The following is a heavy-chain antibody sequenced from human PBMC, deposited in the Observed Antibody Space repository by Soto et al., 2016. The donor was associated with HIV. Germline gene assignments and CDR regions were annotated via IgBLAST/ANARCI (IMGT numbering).Heavy chain of an antibody. J-gene: IGHJ4*02. CDR1: GFSSSNYW. CDR3: SRDTFGPDDY. D-gene: IGHD3-16*01. V-gene: IGHV3-74*01. CDR2: INEDGSTT. Sequence: EVQLVESGGNLVQPGGSLRLSCAASGFSSSNYWMHWVRQAPGKGLVWVSRINEDGSTTNYADSVRGRFTISRDYAKNTLYLQMNILRVEDTAVYYCSRDTFGPDDYWAREPWSPSPQ.